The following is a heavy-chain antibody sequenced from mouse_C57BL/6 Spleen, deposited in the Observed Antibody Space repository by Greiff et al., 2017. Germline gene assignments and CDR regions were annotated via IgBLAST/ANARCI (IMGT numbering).Heavy chain of an antibody. CDR3: ATYSTFAY. CDR1: GYAFRNYW. D-gene: IGHD2-5*01. V-gene: IGHV1-80*01. J-gene: IGHJ3*01. Sequence: QVQLQHSGAELVKPGASVKISCKASGYAFRNYWMNWVKQRPGKGLEWIGQIYPGDGDTNYNGKFKGKATLTADKSSSTAYMQRSSLTSEDSAVYFCATYSTFAYWGQGTLVTVSA. CDR2: IYPGDGDT.